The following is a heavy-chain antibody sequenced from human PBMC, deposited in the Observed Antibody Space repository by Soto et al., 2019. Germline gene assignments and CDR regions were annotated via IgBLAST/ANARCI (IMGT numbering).Heavy chain of an antibody. CDR3: ARGFKESKYYYYCMDV. Sequence: EVQLVESGGGLVKPGGSLRLSCVASGFTFSSYSMNWVRQAPGKGLEWVSSISSSSIYTYYADSVKGRFTISRDNAKNSVYLQMNSLRAEDTAVYYCARGFKESKYYYYCMDVWGNAPRVTVSS. CDR2: ISSSSIYT. J-gene: IGHJ6*03. CDR1: GFTFSSYS. V-gene: IGHV3-21*01.